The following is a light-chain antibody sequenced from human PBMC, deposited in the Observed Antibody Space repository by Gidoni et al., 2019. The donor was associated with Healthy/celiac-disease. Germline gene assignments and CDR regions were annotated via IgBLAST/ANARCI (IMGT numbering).Light chain of an antibody. Sequence: IVLTQSPGTLSLSPGERATLSCRASQSVSSSYLDWYQQKPGQAHRLLIYGASSRATGIPDRFSGSGSGTDFTLTISRLEPEDFAVYYCQQYGSSPTFGPGTKVDIK. V-gene: IGKV3-20*01. CDR1: QSVSSSY. CDR3: QQYGSSPT. J-gene: IGKJ3*01. CDR2: GAS.